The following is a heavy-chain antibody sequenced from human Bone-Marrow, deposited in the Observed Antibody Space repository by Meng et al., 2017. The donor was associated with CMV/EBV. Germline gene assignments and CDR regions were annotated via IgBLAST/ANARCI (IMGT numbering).Heavy chain of an antibody. J-gene: IGHJ6*02. D-gene: IGHD3-3*01. CDR1: GFTFSSYS. CDR2: ISSSSSYI. CDR3: ARDQHNTIFGVNYYYGMDV. Sequence: GESLKISCAASGFTFSSYSMNWVRQAPGKGLEWVSSISSSSSYIYYADSVKGRFTISRDNAKNSLYLQMNSLRAEDTAVYYCARDQHNTIFGVNYYYGMDVWGQGTTVTVYS. V-gene: IGHV3-21*01.